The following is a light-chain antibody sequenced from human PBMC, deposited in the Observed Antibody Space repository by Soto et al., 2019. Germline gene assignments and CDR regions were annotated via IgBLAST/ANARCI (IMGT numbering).Light chain of an antibody. Sequence: EIVLTQSPATLSLSPGERGTLSCRASQSVSSYLAWYQQKPGQAPRLLIYDASNRATGIPARFSGSGSGTDFTLTISSLEPEDVALYYCQQRYNWPLTFGGGTKVEIK. V-gene: IGKV3-11*01. CDR3: QQRYNWPLT. J-gene: IGKJ4*01. CDR2: DAS. CDR1: QSVSSY.